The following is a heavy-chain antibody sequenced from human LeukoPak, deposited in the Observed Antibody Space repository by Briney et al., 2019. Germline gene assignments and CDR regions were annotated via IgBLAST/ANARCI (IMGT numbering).Heavy chain of an antibody. V-gene: IGHV4-34*01. CDR3: ARVGYCGGDCYPFDY. J-gene: IGHJ4*02. Sequence: PSEALSLTCAIYGGSFSGYYWSWIRQPPGKGLEWIGEINHRGSTNYNPSLKSRVTISVDTSMNSFSLELSSVTAADTAVYYCARVGYCGGDCYPFDYWGQGTLTTISS. CDR1: GGSFSGYY. D-gene: IGHD2-21*02. CDR2: INHRGST.